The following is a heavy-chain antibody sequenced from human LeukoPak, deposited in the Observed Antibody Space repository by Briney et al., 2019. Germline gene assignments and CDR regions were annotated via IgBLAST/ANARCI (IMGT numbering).Heavy chain of an antibody. Sequence: PGRSLRLSCAASGFTFSSYWMHWVRQAPGKGLVWVSRINSDGTLISYADSVKGRFTISRDNAKNSLYLQMNSLRAEDTALYYCARGGPAAISWFDPWGQGTLVTVSS. J-gene: IGHJ5*02. CDR3: ARGGPAAISWFDP. CDR1: GFTFSSYW. D-gene: IGHD2-2*01. CDR2: INSDGTLI. V-gene: IGHV3-74*01.